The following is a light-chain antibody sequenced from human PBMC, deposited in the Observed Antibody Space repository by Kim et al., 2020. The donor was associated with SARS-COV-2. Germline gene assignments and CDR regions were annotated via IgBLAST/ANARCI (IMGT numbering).Light chain of an antibody. CDR1: QRISRW. V-gene: IGKV1-5*03. CDR3: QQYNSYPYT. J-gene: IGKJ2*01. CDR2: KAS. Sequence: DIQMTQSPSTLSASVGDRVTITCRASQRISRWLAWYQQKPGKAPKLLIYKASSLESGVPSRFSGSGSGTEFTLTISTLQPDDFATYSCQQYNSYPYTFGQGTRLEI.